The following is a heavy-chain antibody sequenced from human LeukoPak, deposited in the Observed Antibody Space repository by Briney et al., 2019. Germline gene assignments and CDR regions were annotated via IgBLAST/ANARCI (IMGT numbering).Heavy chain of an antibody. CDR3: ARVTYYYDSSGYFDY. CDR1: GFTFSDYY. D-gene: IGHD3-22*01. CDR2: ISSSGSTI. V-gene: IGHV3-11*01. Sequence: PGGSLRLSCVASGFTFSDYYMSWIRQAPGKGLEWVSYISSSGSTIYYADSVKGRFTISRDNAKNSLYLQMNSLRAEDTAVYYCARVTYYYDSSGYFDYWGQGTLVTVSS. J-gene: IGHJ4*02.